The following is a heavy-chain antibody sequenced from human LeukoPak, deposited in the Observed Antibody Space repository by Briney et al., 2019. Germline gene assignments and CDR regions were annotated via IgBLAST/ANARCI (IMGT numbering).Heavy chain of an antibody. Sequence: APVKVSCKASGYTFTDFYMHWVRQAPGQGLEWMGWVNPNGGGTKYAQKFQDRVTMTRDTSISTAYMEVSRLTSDDTAMYYCGYSRGWYALHMWGQGTMVTVSS. V-gene: IGHV1-2*02. J-gene: IGHJ3*02. D-gene: IGHD6-19*01. CDR2: VNPNGGGT. CDR1: GYTFTDFY. CDR3: GYSRGWYALHM.